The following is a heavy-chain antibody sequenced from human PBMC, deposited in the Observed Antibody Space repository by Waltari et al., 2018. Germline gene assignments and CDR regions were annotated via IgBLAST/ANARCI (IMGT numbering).Heavy chain of an antibody. CDR1: GLTLSGST. Sequence: EMQLLVSGAGLAQQRVSARHTCPASGLTLSGSTTNWVRRAPGRGRVWVSLMGGSVLMEYADSVKGRFTISRDKSKNTVFVQMDSLRAEDTAVYYCAKDVGNRRAPTFGMDVWGRGTTVIVS. CDR2: MGGSVLM. J-gene: IGHJ6*02. V-gene: IGHV3-23*01. D-gene: IGHD3-16*01. CDR3: AKDVGNRRAPTFGMDV.